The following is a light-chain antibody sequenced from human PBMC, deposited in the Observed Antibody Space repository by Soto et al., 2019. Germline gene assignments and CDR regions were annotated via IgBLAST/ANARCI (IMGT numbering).Light chain of an antibody. CDR1: QSFRGL. CDR2: DAY. J-gene: IGKJ5*01. V-gene: IGKV3-11*01. CDR3: QQRHMWPIT. Sequence: EVVLTQSPVTLSLSPGERATLSCRASQSFRGLLAWYQQKPGQAPRLLIYDAYNWATGIPPRFSGSGSGTDFTLTISSLDPEDSAVYYCQQRHMWPITFVQWTRLEIK.